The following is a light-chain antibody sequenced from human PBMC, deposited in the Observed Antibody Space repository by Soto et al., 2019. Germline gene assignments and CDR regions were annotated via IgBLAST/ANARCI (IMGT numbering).Light chain of an antibody. CDR1: QSISSW. Sequence: DIQMTQSPSTLSASVGARVTITCRASQSISSWLAWYQQKPRKAPKLLIYKASSLESGVPSRFSGSGSGTEFNLTISSLHPDDFSTYYCQEYNSYWTVGEGTKVEIK. CDR2: KAS. J-gene: IGKJ1*01. V-gene: IGKV1-5*03. CDR3: QEYNSYWT.